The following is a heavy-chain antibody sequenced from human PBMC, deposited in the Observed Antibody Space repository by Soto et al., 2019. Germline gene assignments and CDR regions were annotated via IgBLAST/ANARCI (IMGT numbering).Heavy chain of an antibody. D-gene: IGHD5-18*01. CDR1: GYAFTSYY. CDR2: INPSGGST. CDR3: ARGDTAMAAYYYYGMDV. Sequence: ASVKVSCKASGYAFTSYYMQWVRQAPGQGLEWMGMINPSGGSTNYAQKFQGWVTMTRDTSISTAYMELSRLRSDDTAVYYCARGDTAMAAYYYYGMDVWGQGTTVTVSS. J-gene: IGHJ6*02. V-gene: IGHV1-2*04.